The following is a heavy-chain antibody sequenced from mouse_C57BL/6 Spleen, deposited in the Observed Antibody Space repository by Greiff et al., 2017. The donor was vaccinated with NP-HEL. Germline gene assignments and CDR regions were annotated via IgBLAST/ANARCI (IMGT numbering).Heavy chain of an antibody. J-gene: IGHJ3*01. CDR3: ARQGYGRSSPWFAY. CDR2: ISNGGGST. V-gene: IGHV5-12*01. Sequence: DVKLVESGGGLVQPGGSLKLYCAASGFTFSDYYMYWVRQTPEKRLEWVAYISNGGGSTYYPDTVKGRFTISRDNAKNTLYLQMSRLKSEDTAMYYCARQGYGRSSPWFAYWGQGTLVTVSA. CDR1: GFTFSDYY. D-gene: IGHD1-1*01.